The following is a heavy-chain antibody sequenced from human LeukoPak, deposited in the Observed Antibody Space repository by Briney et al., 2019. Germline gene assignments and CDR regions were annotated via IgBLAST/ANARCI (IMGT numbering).Heavy chain of an antibody. CDR1: GFSFSNSG. V-gene: IGHV3-30*02. CDR3: ANDPSAAAGVLDAFDI. Sequence: PGGSLRLSCAASGFSFSNSGMHWVRQAPGKGLEWVAGIWFGEGSQYYADSVKGRFITSRDNSKNTLFLEMNSLRAEDTAVYFCANDPSAAAGVLDAFDIWGQGTMVTVSS. D-gene: IGHD6-13*01. J-gene: IGHJ3*02. CDR2: IWFGEGSQ.